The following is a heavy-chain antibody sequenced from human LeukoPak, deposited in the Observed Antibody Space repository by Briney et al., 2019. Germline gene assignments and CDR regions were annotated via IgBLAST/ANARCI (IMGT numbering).Heavy chain of an antibody. J-gene: IGHJ4*02. D-gene: IGHD6-13*01. CDR2: VSGTSTII. Sequence: PGGSLRLSCAASGFTFSRYEMNWVRQAPGKGLEWVAYVSGTSTIINYADSVKGRFTISRDGAKNSLYLQMNSLTAEDTAVYYCATSSSWYQGYFDYWGQGTLVTVSS. V-gene: IGHV3-48*03. CDR3: ATSSSWYQGYFDY. CDR1: GFTFSRYE.